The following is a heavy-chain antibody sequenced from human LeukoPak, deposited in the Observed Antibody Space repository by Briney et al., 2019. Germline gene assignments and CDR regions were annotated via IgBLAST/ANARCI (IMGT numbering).Heavy chain of an antibody. CDR1: GYTFTSYA. D-gene: IGHD6-19*01. CDR3: ARQYSSGSGRAYYFDY. V-gene: IGHV1-3*01. Sequence: ASVKVSCKASGYTFTSYAMHWVRQAPGQRLEWMGWINAGNGNTKYSQKFQGRVTITRDTSASTAYMELSSLRSEDTAVYYCARQYSSGSGRAYYFDYWGQGTLVTVSS. J-gene: IGHJ4*02. CDR2: INAGNGNT.